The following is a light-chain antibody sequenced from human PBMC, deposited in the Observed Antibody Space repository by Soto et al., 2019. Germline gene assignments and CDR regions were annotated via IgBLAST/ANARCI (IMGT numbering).Light chain of an antibody. CDR1: QSVNSN. Sequence: EMVMTQSPAILSVSPGESATLSCRASQSVNSNYLAWYQQHPGQPPRLLIYGASTRATGIPARFSGSGFGTEFTLTISSLQSEDFAVYYCQQYKNWPLFGQGTRLEI. CDR2: GAS. CDR3: QQYKNWPL. V-gene: IGKV3-15*01. J-gene: IGKJ5*01.